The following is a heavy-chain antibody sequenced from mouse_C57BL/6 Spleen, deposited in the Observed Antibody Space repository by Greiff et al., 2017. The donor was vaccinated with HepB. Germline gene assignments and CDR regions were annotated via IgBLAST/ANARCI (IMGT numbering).Heavy chain of an antibody. Sequence: EVKLMESGGDLVKPGGSLKLSCAASGFTFSSYGMSWVRQTPDKRLEWVATISSGGSYTYYPDSVKGRFTISRDNAKNTLYLQMSSLKSEDTAMYYCAVGNGTWFAYWGQGTLVTVSA. D-gene: IGHD2-1*01. CDR1: GFTFSSYG. CDR2: ISSGGSYT. J-gene: IGHJ3*01. V-gene: IGHV5-6*01. CDR3: AVGNGTWFAY.